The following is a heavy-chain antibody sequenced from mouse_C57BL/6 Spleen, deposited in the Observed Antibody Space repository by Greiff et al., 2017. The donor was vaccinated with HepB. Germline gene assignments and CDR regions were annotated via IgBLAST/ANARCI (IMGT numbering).Heavy chain of an antibody. CDR3: ASHDGYYYFDY. CDR1: GYTFTSYW. D-gene: IGHD2-3*01. Sequence: QVQLKQPGAELVKPGASVKLSCKASGYTFTSYWMHWVKQRPGQGLEWIGMIHPNSGSTNYNEKFKSKATLTVDKSSSTAYMQLSSLTSEDSAVYYCASHDGYYYFDYWGQGTTLTVSS. V-gene: IGHV1-64*01. CDR2: IHPNSGST. J-gene: IGHJ2*01.